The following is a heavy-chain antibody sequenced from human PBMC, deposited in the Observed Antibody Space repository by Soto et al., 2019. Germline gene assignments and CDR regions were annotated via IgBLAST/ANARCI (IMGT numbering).Heavy chain of an antibody. V-gene: IGHV3-72*01. J-gene: IGHJ4*02. CDR1: GFTFSDHY. D-gene: IGHD3-10*01. CDR2: SRNKANSYTA. CDR3: ARARSGWPADY. Sequence: PGGSLRLSCATSGFTFSDHYMDWVRQAPGKGLEWVGRSRNKANSYTAEYAASVRGRFSISRDDSQNSLYLQMNSLRIEDTAVYYCARARSGWPADYWGQGTLVTVSS.